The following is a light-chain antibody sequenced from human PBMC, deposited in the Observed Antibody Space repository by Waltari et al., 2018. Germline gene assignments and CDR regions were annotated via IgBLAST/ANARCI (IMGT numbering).Light chain of an antibody. CDR3: QLWDTSNDRVV. CDR2: DDT. Sequence: SIMLSQPPSMSVAQGQTARITCGGDNIQTESVHCYQQRPGQAPLVILYDDTARPSGTPRRFSGANCWNTATLTITRVEAGDEADYYGQLWDTSNDRVVFGGGT. J-gene: IGLJ3*02. V-gene: IGLV3-21*02. CDR1: NIQTES.